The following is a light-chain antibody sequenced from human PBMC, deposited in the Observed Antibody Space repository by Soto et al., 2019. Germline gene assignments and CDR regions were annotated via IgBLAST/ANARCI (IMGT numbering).Light chain of an antibody. CDR2: DAS. CDR3: QQANSFPLT. V-gene: IGKV3D-15*01. Sequence: DIVMTHSPATLSVSPCEGATLSVSASQSVSTYLAWFQQKPGQAPRLLIYDASTRATGIPARFSGSGSGTEFTLTISSLQPEDFATYYCQQANSFPLTFGGGTKVDIK. J-gene: IGKJ4*01. CDR1: QSVSTY.